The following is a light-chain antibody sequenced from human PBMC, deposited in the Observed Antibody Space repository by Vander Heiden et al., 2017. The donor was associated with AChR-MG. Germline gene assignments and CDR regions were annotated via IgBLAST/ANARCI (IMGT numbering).Light chain of an antibody. Sequence: SYDLTQPLSVSVALGQTARVPCGGNNTGSKNVHWYRQKPGQAPVLVIYRDSNRPSEIPERFSGYNSGNTATLTISRAQAGDEADYYCQVWDSSAAVVFGGGTKLTVL. J-gene: IGLJ3*02. CDR2: RDS. CDR3: QVWDSSAAVV. CDR1: NTGSKN. V-gene: IGLV3-9*01.